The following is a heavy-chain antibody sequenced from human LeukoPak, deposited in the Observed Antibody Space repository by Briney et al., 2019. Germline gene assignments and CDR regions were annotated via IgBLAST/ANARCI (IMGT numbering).Heavy chain of an antibody. CDR3: ANTYYYDSSGDY. CDR1: GGSFSGYY. Sequence: SETLSLTCAVYGGSFSGYYWSWIRQPPGKGLEWIGEINHSGSTNYNPSLKSRVTISVDTSKNQFSLKPSSVTAADTAVYYCANTYYYDSSGDYWGQGTLVTVSS. V-gene: IGHV4-34*01. D-gene: IGHD3-22*01. CDR2: INHSGST. J-gene: IGHJ4*02.